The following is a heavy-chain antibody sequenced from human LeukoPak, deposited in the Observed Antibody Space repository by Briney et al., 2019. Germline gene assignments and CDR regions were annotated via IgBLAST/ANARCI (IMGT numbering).Heavy chain of an antibody. D-gene: IGHD3-16*01. J-gene: IGHJ1*01. Sequence: PGGSLRLSCAASGFTFSSYAMSWVRQAPGKGLEWVSTISASGGSTYYADSVQGRFTISTDNSKNTLYLQMNSLRADDTAIYYCARGHVGSLPFQHWGQGTLVTVSS. CDR3: ARGHVGSLPFQH. CDR1: GFTFSSYA. V-gene: IGHV3-23*01. CDR2: ISASGGST.